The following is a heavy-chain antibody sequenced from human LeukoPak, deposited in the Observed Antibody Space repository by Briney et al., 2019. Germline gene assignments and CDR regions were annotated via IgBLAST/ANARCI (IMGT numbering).Heavy chain of an antibody. CDR3: ARVKEVGATTVLDY. Sequence: PSETLSLTCAVYGGSFSGYYWSWIRQPPGKGLEWIGEINHSGSTNYNPSLKSRVTISVDTSKNQFSLKLSSVTAADTAVYYCARVKEVGATTVLDYWGQGTLVTVSS. V-gene: IGHV4-34*01. CDR1: GGSFSGYY. D-gene: IGHD1-26*01. J-gene: IGHJ4*02. CDR2: INHSGST.